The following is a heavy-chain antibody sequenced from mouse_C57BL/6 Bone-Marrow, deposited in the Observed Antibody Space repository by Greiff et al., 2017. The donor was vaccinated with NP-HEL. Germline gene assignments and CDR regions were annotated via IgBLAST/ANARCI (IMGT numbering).Heavy chain of an antibody. CDR1: GYTFTSYW. CDR3: ARAGDSNYVWYFDV. J-gene: IGHJ1*03. V-gene: IGHV1-55*01. Sequence: VQLQQPGAELVKPGASVKMSCKASGYTFTSYWITWVKQRPGQGLEWIGDIYPGSGSTNYNEKFKSKATLTVDTSSSTAYMQLSSLTSEDSAVYYCARAGDSNYVWYFDVWGTGTTVTVSS. D-gene: IGHD2-5*01. CDR2: IYPGSGST.